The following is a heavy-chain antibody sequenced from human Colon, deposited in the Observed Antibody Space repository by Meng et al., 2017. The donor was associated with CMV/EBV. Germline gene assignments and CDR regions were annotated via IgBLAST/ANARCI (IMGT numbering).Heavy chain of an antibody. Sequence: ASVKVSCKASGYTFTSYYIHWVRQAPGQGLEWLGMINPSDGGPTFAQKFQGRVTMTRDTSTTTVYMDLSSLRSEDTALYYCVREYCTTPRCSYNPHWFDPWGQGTLVTVSS. CDR1: GYTFTSYY. CDR3: VREYCTTPRCSYNPHWFDP. D-gene: IGHD2-2*01. V-gene: IGHV1-46*01. J-gene: IGHJ5*02. CDR2: INPSDGGP.